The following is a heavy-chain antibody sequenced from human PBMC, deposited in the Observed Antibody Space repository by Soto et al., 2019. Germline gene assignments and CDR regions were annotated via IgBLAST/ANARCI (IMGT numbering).Heavy chain of an antibody. V-gene: IGHV4-39*01. CDR3: ARRDSSSYNPRGDY. D-gene: IGHD6-13*01. CDR1: GGSISSSSYY. J-gene: IGHJ4*02. Sequence: SETLSLTCTVSGGSISSSSYYWGWIRQPPGKGLEWIGSIYYSGSTYYNPSLKSRVTISVDTSKNQFSLKLSSVTAADTAVYYCARRDSSSYNPRGDYWGQGTLVTVSS. CDR2: IYYSGST.